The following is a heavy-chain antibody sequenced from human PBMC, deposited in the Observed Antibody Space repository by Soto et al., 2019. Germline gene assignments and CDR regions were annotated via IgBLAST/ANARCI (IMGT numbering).Heavy chain of an antibody. CDR1: GGTFSSYA. V-gene: IGHV1-69*01. Sequence: QVQLVQSGAEVKKPGSSVKVSCKASGGTFSSYAISWVRQAPGHGLEWMGGIVPLFNTSHYAQNFQGRVTITADELTNTAYMVLSSLRYEDTGVYCCARDPVDYDGHRGCFDIWGQGTMVPVSS. D-gene: IGHD4-17*01. CDR3: ARDPVDYDGHRGCFDI. CDR2: IVPLFNTS. J-gene: IGHJ3*02.